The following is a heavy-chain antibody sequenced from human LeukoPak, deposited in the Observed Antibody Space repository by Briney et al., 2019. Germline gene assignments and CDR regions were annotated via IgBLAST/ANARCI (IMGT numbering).Heavy chain of an antibody. CDR3: ARRYGDYLSFDY. V-gene: IGHV3-48*04. CDR1: GFTFSSYA. CDR2: ISSSGSTI. J-gene: IGHJ4*02. Sequence: GGSLRLSCAASGFTFSSYAMSWVRQAPGKGLEWVSYISSSGSTIYYADSVKGRFTISRDNAKNSLYLQMNSLRAEDTAVYYCARRYGDYLSFDYWGQGTLVTVSS. D-gene: IGHD4-17*01.